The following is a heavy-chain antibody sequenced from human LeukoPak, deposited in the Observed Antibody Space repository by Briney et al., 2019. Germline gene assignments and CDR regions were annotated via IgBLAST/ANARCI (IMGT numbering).Heavy chain of an antibody. J-gene: IGHJ4*02. D-gene: IGHD3-22*01. V-gene: IGHV3-21*01. CDR3: ARDLRVSYYYDSRGGYFDY. CDR1: GFTFSSYS. CDR2: ISSSSSYI. Sequence: GGSLRLSCAASGFTFSSYSMNWVRQAPGKGLEWVSSISSSSSYIYYADSVKGRFTISRDNAKNSLYLQMNSLRAEDTAVYYCARDLRVSYYYDSRGGYFDYWGQGTLVTVSS.